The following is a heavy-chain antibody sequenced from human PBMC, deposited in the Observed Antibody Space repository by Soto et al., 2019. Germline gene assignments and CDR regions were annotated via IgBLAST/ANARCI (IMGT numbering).Heavy chain of an antibody. CDR1: GYSFTNYG. CDR3: ARDRGVAPPVAGNTHYYYYMDV. J-gene: IGHJ6*03. Sequence: QDQLVQSGGEVKKPGASVKVSCKASGYSFTNYGITWVRQAPGQGFEWMGWISAYNGDTNYAQKLQGRVTMTTGASTSTAYLELSSVRSDDTAVYYCARDRGVAPPVAGNTHYYYYMDVWGKGTTVTVSS. D-gene: IGHD6-19*01. V-gene: IGHV1-18*01. CDR2: ISAYNGDT.